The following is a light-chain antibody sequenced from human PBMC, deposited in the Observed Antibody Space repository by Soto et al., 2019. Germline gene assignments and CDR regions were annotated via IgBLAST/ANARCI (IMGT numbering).Light chain of an antibody. Sequence: QSSLTQPASVSGSPGQSITISCTGASSDVGGYNYVSWYQQHPGKAPKLMIYDVSNRPSGVSNRFSGSKSGNTASLTISGLQAEDEADYYCSSYTSSSTLGFGTGAKDTVL. CDR3: SSYTSSSTLG. CDR1: SSDVGGYNY. V-gene: IGLV2-14*01. J-gene: IGLJ1*01. CDR2: DVS.